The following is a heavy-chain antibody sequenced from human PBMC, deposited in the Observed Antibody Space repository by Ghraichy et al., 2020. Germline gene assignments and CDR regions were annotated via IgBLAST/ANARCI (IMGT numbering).Heavy chain of an antibody. D-gene: IGHD3-22*01. CDR2: ISSSSSTI. J-gene: IGHJ4*02. CDR3: ARASLVYDSSGYLLTPADY. V-gene: IGHV3-48*02. CDR1: GFTFSSYS. Sequence: GESLNISCAASGFTFSSYSMNWVRQAPGKGLEWVSYISSSSSTIYYADSVKGRFTISRDNAKNSLYLQMNSLRDEDTAVYYCARASLVYDSSGYLLTPADYWGQGTLVTVYS.